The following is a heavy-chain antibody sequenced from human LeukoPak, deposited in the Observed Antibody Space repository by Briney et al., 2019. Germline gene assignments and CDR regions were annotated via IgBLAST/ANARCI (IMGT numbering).Heavy chain of an antibody. CDR1: GGSISSGDYY. D-gene: IGHD6-13*01. J-gene: IGHJ3*02. Sequence: PSQTLSLTCTVSGGSISSGDYYWSWIRQPPGKGLEWIGYIYYSGSTYYNPSLKSRVTISVDTSENQFSLKLSSVTAADTAVYYCAREGIAAAGFGGDAFDIWGQGTMVTVSS. V-gene: IGHV4-30-4*08. CDR2: IYYSGST. CDR3: AREGIAAAGFGGDAFDI.